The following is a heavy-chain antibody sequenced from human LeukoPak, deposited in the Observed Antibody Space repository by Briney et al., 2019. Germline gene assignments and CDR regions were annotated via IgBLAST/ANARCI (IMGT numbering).Heavy chain of an antibody. J-gene: IGHJ6*02. V-gene: IGHV4-4*07. CDR1: GGSISSYY. Sequence: SETLSLTCTVSGGSISSYYWSWIRQPAGKGLEWIGRIYTSGSTNYNPSLKSRVTMSVDTSKNQFSLKLSSVTAADTAVYYCARRPSLYYDILTGYTHYGMDVWGQGTTVTVSS. CDR3: ARRPSLYYDILTGYTHYGMDV. D-gene: IGHD3-9*01. CDR2: IYTSGST.